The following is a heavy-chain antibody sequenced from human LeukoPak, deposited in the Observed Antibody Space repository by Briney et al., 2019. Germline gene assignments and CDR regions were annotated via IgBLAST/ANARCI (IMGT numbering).Heavy chain of an antibody. V-gene: IGHV5-51*01. CDR1: GYSFTSYW. J-gene: IGHJ6*02. D-gene: IGHD2-15*01. CDR2: IYPGDSDT. Sequence: GESLKISCKGSGYSFTSYWIDWVRQMPGKGLEWMGIIYPGDSDTRYSPSFQGQVTISADKSISTAYLQWSSLKASDTAMYYCAWWSSRLQYGMDVWGQGTTVTVSS. CDR3: AWWSSRLQYGMDV.